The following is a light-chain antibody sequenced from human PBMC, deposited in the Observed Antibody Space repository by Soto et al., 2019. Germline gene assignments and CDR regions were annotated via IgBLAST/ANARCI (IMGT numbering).Light chain of an antibody. CDR1: QSIRSL. CDR2: DAS. Sequence: DIQMTQSPYTLSASVGDRVTITCRASQSIRSLLAWYQQKPGKAPKVLIYDASSLGRGVPSRFSGSGSGTEFTLPTSILQPHDHTTYFSQQYQTYSTFGQGTRQEI. V-gene: IGKV1-5*01. J-gene: IGKJ5*01. CDR3: QQYQTYST.